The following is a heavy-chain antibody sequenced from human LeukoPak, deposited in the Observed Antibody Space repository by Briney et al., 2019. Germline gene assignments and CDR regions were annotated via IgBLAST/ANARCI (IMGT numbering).Heavy chain of an antibody. V-gene: IGHV4-34*01. CDR1: GGSFSGYY. CDR2: INHSGST. CDR3: ARGGNDSSGYYPY. Sequence: SETLSLTCAVYGGSFSGYYWSWIRQPPGKGLEWIGEINHSGSTNYNPSLKSRVTISVDTSKNQFSLKLSSVTAADTAVYYCARGGNDSSGYYPYWGQGTLVTVSS. J-gene: IGHJ4*02. D-gene: IGHD3-22*01.